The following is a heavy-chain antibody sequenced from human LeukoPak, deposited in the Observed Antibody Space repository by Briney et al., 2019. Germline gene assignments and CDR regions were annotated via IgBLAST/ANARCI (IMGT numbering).Heavy chain of an antibody. CDR3: ASGSGDDFDY. Sequence: PGGSLRLSCAASGFTFSSYGMHWVRQAPGKGLEWVAVISYDGSNKYYADSVKGRFTISRDNSKNTLYLQMNSLRAEDTAVYYCASGSGDDFDYWGQGTLVTVSS. CDR2: ISYDGSNK. D-gene: IGHD1-26*01. V-gene: IGHV3-30*03. J-gene: IGHJ4*02. CDR1: GFTFSSYG.